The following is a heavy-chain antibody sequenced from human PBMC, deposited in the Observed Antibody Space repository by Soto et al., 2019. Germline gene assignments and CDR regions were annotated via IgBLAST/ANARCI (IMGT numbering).Heavy chain of an antibody. Sequence: GGSLRLSCAASGFTFSSYSMNWVRQAPGKGLEWVSSISSSSSYIYYADSVKGRFTISRDNAKNSLYLQMNSLRAEDTAVYYCARSTLETVVTATYDAFDIWGQGTMVTVSS. D-gene: IGHD2-21*02. V-gene: IGHV3-21*01. CDR3: ARSTLETVVTATYDAFDI. CDR1: GFTFSSYS. J-gene: IGHJ3*02. CDR2: ISSSSSYI.